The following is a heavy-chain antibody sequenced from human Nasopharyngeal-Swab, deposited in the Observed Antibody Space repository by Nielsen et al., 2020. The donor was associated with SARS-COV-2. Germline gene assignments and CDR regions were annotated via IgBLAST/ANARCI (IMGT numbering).Heavy chain of an antibody. J-gene: IGHJ3*02. CDR1: VGSITSRSYY. Sequence: SDNMSLTWPVFVGSITSRSYYWGWLRQPPGKGLEWIGSIYYSGSTYYNPSLESRVTISVDTSKNQFSLKLSSVTAADTAVYYCAISGWYYAFDIWGQGTMVTVSS. V-gene: IGHV4-39*07. CDR2: IYYSGST. D-gene: IGHD6-19*01. CDR3: AISGWYYAFDI.